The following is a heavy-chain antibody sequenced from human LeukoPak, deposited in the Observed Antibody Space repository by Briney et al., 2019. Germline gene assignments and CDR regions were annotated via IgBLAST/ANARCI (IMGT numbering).Heavy chain of an antibody. Sequence: PGGSLRLSCAGSGFTFSNHQMNWVRRAPGKGLEWVAKIKQDGGEKHYVDSVKGRFTISRDNAKNSLYLQMNSLRVEDTAMYYCARWNYDSVSWVLDYWGQGTPVTVSS. CDR2: IKQDGGEK. J-gene: IGHJ4*02. CDR1: GFTFSNHQ. V-gene: IGHV3-7*05. D-gene: IGHD3-10*01. CDR3: ARWNYDSVSWVLDY.